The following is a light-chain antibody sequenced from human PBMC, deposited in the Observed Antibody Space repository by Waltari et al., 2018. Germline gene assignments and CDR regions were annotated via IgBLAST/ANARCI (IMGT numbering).Light chain of an antibody. CDR2: GST. CDR3: QSYDTSLSVV. Sequence: QSVLTQPPSVSGAPGQRVTLSCTGRGSHIGARDYVPWYQQPPRAAPKLLIYGSTSRPLGVPARFFGSTSGTSASLAITGLQAEDEADYYCQSYDTSLSVVFGGGTKLTVL. CDR1: GSHIGARDY. V-gene: IGLV1-40*01. J-gene: IGLJ3*02.